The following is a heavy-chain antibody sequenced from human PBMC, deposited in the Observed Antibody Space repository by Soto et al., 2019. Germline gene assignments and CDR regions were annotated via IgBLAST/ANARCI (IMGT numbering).Heavy chain of an antibody. V-gene: IGHV3-74*01. Sequence: EVQLVESGGGLVQPGGSLRLSCAASGFTFSSFWMHWVRQAPGKGLVWVSRINSDGSSTSYADSVKGRFTISRDNAKNTLYLQMNSLRAEDTAVYYCAVAVAGPTAIGYWGQGTLVTVSS. CDR1: GFTFSSFW. D-gene: IGHD6-19*01. CDR2: INSDGSST. J-gene: IGHJ4*02. CDR3: AVAVAGPTAIGY.